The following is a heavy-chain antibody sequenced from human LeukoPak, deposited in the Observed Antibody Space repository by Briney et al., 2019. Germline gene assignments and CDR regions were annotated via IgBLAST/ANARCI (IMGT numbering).Heavy chain of an antibody. CDR3: ARGVNCGGDCYKQS. CDR2: INHSGST. Sequence: SETLSLTCAVYGGSFSGYYWSWIRQPPGKGLEWIGEINHSGSTNYNPSLKSRVTISVDTSKNQFSLKLSSVTAADTAVCYCARGVNCGGDCYKQSWGQGTLVTVSS. J-gene: IGHJ5*02. V-gene: IGHV4-34*01. CDR1: GGSFSGYY. D-gene: IGHD2-21*02.